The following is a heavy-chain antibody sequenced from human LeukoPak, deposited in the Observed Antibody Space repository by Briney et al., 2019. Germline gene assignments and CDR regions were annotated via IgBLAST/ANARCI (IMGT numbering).Heavy chain of an antibody. D-gene: IGHD6-13*01. V-gene: IGHV3-64*01. CDR2: ISSNGGST. CDR3: ARGSKQHLEHFDY. Sequence: GGSLRLSCAASGFTFSSYAMHWVRQAPGKGLEYVSAISSNGGSTYYANSVKGRFTISRDNSKNTLYLQMGSLRAEDMAVYYCARGSKQHLEHFDYWGQGTLVTVSS. CDR1: GFTFSSYA. J-gene: IGHJ4*02.